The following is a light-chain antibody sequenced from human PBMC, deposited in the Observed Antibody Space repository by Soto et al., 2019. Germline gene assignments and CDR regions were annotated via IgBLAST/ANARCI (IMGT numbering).Light chain of an antibody. J-gene: IGKJ1*01. Sequence: EIVLTQAPGTLSLSPGERATLSCRASQSVSKYLAWYQRRPGHAPRVLIYGASSRAPGIPDRFSGSGSGTDFTLTISRLEPEDFAVYYCHQYGGSPQTFGQGTKV. CDR3: HQYGGSPQT. CDR2: GAS. CDR1: QSVSKY. V-gene: IGKV3-20*01.